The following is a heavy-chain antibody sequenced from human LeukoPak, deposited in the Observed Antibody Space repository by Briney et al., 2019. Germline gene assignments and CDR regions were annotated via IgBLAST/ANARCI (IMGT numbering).Heavy chain of an antibody. CDR3: AKVVSGYHFDY. J-gene: IGHJ4*02. D-gene: IGHD5-12*01. V-gene: IGHV3-23*01. CDR1: GFTFSSYV. CDR2: ISGSGGNT. Sequence: SGGSLRLSCAASGFTFSSYVMSWVRRAPGKGPEWVSGISGSGGNTYYADSVKGRFTISRDNSQNTLYLQMNTLRAEDTAVYYCAKVVSGYHFDYWGQGTLVTVSS.